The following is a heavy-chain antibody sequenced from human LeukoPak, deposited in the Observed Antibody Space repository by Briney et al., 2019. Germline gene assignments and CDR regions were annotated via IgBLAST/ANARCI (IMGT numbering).Heavy chain of an antibody. V-gene: IGHV3-15*01. Sequence: GGSLRLSCAASGFTFSNAWMSWVRQAPGKGLEWVGRIKSKTDGGTTDYAAPVKGRFTISRDDSKNTLYLQMNSLKTEDTAVYYCTTTTYGAQEVDYWGQGTLVTVSS. D-gene: IGHD4-17*01. CDR3: TTTTYGAQEVDY. J-gene: IGHJ4*02. CDR2: IKSKTDGGTT. CDR1: GFTFSNAW.